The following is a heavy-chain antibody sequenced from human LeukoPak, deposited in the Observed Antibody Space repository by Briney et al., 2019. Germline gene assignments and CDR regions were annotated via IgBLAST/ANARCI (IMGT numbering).Heavy chain of an antibody. CDR3: ASRDKGYYYGMDV. D-gene: IGHD5-24*01. CDR1: GFVFRNYW. J-gene: IGHJ6*02. Sequence: GGSLRLSCAAAGFVFRNYWMGWVRQAPGKGLEWVSLIYSGGSTYYADSVKGGFTISSDNSKNTLYLQMKSLRAEDTAVYYCASRDKGYYYGMDVWGQGTTVTVSS. CDR2: IYSGGST. V-gene: IGHV3-66*01.